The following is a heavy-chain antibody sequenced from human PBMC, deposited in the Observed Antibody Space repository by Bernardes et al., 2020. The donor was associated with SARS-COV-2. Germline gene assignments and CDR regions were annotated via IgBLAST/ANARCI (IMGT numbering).Heavy chain of an antibody. CDR3: ARVYRGSLGRGMDV. Sequence: GGSLRLSCTASGFTFSNYEMNWVRQAPGKGLEWVSYISSGSITIYYADSVEGRVTVSRNNAEKSLYLQMNSLGVEDTATYYCARVYRGSLGRGMDVWGQGTTVTVSS. CDR1: GFTFSNYE. D-gene: IGHD2-2*01. CDR2: ISSGSITI. J-gene: IGHJ6*02. V-gene: IGHV3-48*03.